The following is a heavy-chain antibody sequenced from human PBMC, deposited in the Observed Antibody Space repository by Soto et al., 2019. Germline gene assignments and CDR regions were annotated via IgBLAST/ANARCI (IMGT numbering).Heavy chain of an antibody. CDR2: IYYSGST. CDR3: ARKGYYWTEYYFDY. J-gene: IGHJ4*02. Sequence: SETLSLTCTVSGGSISSGDYYWSWIRQPPGKGLEWIGYIYYSGSTYYNPSLKSRVTISVDTSKNQFSLKLSSVTAADTAVYYCARKGYYWTEYYFDYWGQGTLVTVSS. V-gene: IGHV4-30-4*01. CDR1: GGSISSGDYY. D-gene: IGHD5-12*01.